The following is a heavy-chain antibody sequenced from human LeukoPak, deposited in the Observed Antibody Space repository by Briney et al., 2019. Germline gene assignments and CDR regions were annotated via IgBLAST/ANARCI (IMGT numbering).Heavy chain of an antibody. J-gene: IGHJ4*02. Sequence: SETLSLTCAVYGGSFSGYYCSWIRQPPGKALELIGEINHSGSTNYNPSLKSRVTISVDTSKNKFSLKLSSVTDADTAVYYCGRLRPKYSSGWYYADYWGQGTLVTVSS. CDR2: INHSGST. CDR1: GGSFSGYY. V-gene: IGHV4-34*01. CDR3: GRLRPKYSSGWYYADY. D-gene: IGHD6-19*01.